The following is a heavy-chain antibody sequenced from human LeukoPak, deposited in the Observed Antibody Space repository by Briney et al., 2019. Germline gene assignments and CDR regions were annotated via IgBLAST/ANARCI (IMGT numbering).Heavy chain of an antibody. D-gene: IGHD3-16*02. CDR3: ARGLYDYVWGSYRPPFDY. V-gene: IGHV4-34*01. CDR2: INHSGST. Sequence: SETLSLTCTVSGGSISSYYWSWVRQPPGKGLEWIGEINHSGSTNYNPSLKSRVTISVDTSKNQFSLKLSSVTAADTAVYYCARGLYDYVWGSYRPPFDYWGQGTLVTVSS. CDR1: GGSISSYY. J-gene: IGHJ4*02.